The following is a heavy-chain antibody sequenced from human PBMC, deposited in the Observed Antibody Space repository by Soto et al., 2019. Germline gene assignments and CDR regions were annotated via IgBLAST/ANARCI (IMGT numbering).Heavy chain of an antibody. Sequence: QVQLVQSGGEVEKPGASVKVSCKASGYTFTTFGITWVRQAPGQGLEWMGWISTSTGNTNYAQKLQDRVTLTTDTSTRTAYLELRSLTSDDTAVYYCARSPRVIVAAKGTLDYWGQGTLVTVSS. J-gene: IGHJ4*02. CDR2: ISTSTGNT. D-gene: IGHD5-12*01. CDR1: GYTFTTFG. CDR3: ARSPRVIVAAKGTLDY. V-gene: IGHV1-18*04.